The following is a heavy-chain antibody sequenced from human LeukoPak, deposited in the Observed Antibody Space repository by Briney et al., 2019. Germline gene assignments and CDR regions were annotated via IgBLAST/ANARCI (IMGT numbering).Heavy chain of an antibody. J-gene: IGHJ4*02. D-gene: IGHD3-22*01. CDR2: INENGGST. V-gene: IGHV3-23*01. Sequence: GGSLRLSCAASGFTFNNYAVSWVRQAPGKGLEWVSGINENGGSTYYADSVKGRFTTSRDNSKNTLYLQMNSLRAEDTAIYYCARQGGYYYESSASYYFDYWGQGTLVTVSS. CDR1: GFTFNNYA. CDR3: ARQGGYYYESSASYYFDY.